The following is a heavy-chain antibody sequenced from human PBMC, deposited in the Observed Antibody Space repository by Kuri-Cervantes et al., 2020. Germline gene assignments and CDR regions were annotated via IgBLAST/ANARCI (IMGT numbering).Heavy chain of an antibody. Sequence: SETLSLTCAVSGYSISSGYYWGWIRQPPGKGLEWIGSIYHSGSTYYNPSLKSRVTISVDTSKNQFSLKLSSVTAADTAVYYCARRGERETFDYWGQGTLVTVSS. CDR3: ARRGERETFDY. V-gene: IGHV4-38-2*01. J-gene: IGHJ4*02. D-gene: IGHD3-16*01. CDR2: IYHSGST. CDR1: GYSISSGYY.